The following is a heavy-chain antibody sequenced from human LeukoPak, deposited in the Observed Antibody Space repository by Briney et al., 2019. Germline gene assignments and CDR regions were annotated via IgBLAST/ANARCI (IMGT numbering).Heavy chain of an antibody. V-gene: IGHV4-61*01. CDR3: ARWYSSSWYNWFDS. D-gene: IGHD6-13*01. Sequence: SETLSLTCTVSGGSVSSGSYYRSWIRQPPGKGLEWIGYIYYSGSTNYNPSLKSRVTISLDTPKNQFSLKLTSVTAADTAVYYCARWYSSSWYNWFDSWGQGTLVTVSS. J-gene: IGHJ5*01. CDR2: IYYSGST. CDR1: GGSVSSGSYY.